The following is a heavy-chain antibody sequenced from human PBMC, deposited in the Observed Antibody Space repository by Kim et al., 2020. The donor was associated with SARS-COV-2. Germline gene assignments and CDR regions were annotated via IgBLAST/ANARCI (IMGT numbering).Heavy chain of an antibody. Sequence: ASVKVSCKASGYNFIKYGINWVRQAPGQGLEWMGWINTNTGEPTYAQGFTGRFVFSLDTSASTALLQISSLKAEDTAVYYCARDEARPIYYYYYGMEVWGQGTTVTVSS. D-gene: IGHD3-10*01. CDR3: ARDEARPIYYYYYGMEV. J-gene: IGHJ6*02. V-gene: IGHV7-4-1*02. CDR1: GYNFIKYG. CDR2: INTNTGEP.